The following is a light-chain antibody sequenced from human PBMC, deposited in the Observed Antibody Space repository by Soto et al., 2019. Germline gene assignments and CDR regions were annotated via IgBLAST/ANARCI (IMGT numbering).Light chain of an antibody. CDR2: LNSDGSH. Sequence: QSVLTQSPSASASLGASVKLTCTLSSGHSNYAIAWHQQQPEKGPRYLMRLNSDGSHNKGDGIPDRFSGSSSGAERYLIISSLPSEEEADYCCQTWGTGIVVFGGGTKLTVL. CDR3: QTWGTGIVV. CDR1: SGHSNYA. J-gene: IGLJ3*02. V-gene: IGLV4-69*01.